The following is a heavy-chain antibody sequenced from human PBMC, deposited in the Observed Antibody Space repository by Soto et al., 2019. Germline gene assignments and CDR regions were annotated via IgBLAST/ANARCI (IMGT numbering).Heavy chain of an antibody. D-gene: IGHD1-20*01. J-gene: IGHJ3*02. CDR3: ARVMGITGPVRRLAFDI. CDR2: NYYRGSP. Sequence: SEALSLTCTVAGGSMTSYYSSWIRQPPANGLEWSGYNYYRGSPNYNHSLKSRVTISVDTSKNPFSLQLSSLTAADTAVYYCARVMGITGPVRRLAFDIWGQGPMVTVSS. V-gene: IGHV4-59*01. CDR1: GGSMTSYY.